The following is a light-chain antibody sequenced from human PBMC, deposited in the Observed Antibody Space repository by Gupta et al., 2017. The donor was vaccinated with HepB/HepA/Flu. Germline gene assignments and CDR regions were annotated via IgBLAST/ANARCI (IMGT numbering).Light chain of an antibody. CDR2: STS. CDR3: QQGYSVPFT. CDR1: QNISSY. Sequence: IQLSQSPSSLSASARDRVTITCLASQNISSYLNWYQQTPGKAPKLLIYSTSDLQDWVPSRFTGSGSGTDFTLAISELQPEDFATYSCQQGYSVPFTFGQGTKLEIK. J-gene: IGKJ2*01. V-gene: IGKV1-39*01.